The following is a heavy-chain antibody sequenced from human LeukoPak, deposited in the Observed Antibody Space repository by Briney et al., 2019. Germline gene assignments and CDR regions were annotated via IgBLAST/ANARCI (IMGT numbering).Heavy chain of an antibody. Sequence: QPGGSLRLSCAASGFTFDTYAMYWVRQAPGKGLEWVSLISGNGGSTYYADSVKGRFTISRDNSKNSLSLRMNSLRTEDTALYYCVKGVPYGSGSYYNPNYYYYMDVWGKGTTVTVSS. J-gene: IGHJ6*03. V-gene: IGHV3-43*02. D-gene: IGHD3-10*01. CDR3: VKGVPYGSGSYYNPNYYYYMDV. CDR1: GFTFDTYA. CDR2: ISGNGGST.